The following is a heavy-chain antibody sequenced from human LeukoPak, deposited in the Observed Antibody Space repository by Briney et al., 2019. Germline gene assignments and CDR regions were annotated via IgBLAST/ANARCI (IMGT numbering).Heavy chain of an antibody. CDR2: IYFSGIT. J-gene: IGHJ3*02. CDR1: GDSFSNYY. V-gene: IGHV4-59*01. CDR3: ARENTMIRGVVIGIRAFDI. Sequence: SQTLSLTCTVSGDSFSNYYWSWIRQPPGKGLEWIGYIYFSGITSYNPSLKSRATISVDTSKKQVSLNLSSATAADTAVYYCARENTMIRGVVIGIRAFDIWGRGTMVTVSS. D-gene: IGHD3-10*01.